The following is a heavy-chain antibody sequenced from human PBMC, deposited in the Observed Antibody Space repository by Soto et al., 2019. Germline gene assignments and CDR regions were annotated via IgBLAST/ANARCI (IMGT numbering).Heavy chain of an antibody. CDR3: ARSITIFGVVVSYSYFDL. J-gene: IGHJ2*01. Sequence: QLQLQASGSGLVKASQTLSLTCAVSGGSISSGGYSWSWIRQPPGKGPEWLGYIYHSGSSYYNPSLKSRVTLSVDRSKNQFSLRLSSVTAADTAVYYCARSITIFGVVVSYSYFDLWGRGTLVTVSS. V-gene: IGHV4-30-2*01. CDR2: IYHSGSS. D-gene: IGHD3-3*01. CDR1: GGSISSGGYS.